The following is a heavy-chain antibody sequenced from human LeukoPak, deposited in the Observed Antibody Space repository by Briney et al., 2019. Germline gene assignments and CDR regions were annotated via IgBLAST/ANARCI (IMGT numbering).Heavy chain of an antibody. CDR1: GFTFSSYA. V-gene: IGHV3-23*01. CDR3: ARSPGTTGYFDY. Sequence: GGSLRLSCAASGFTFSSYAMCWVRQAPGKGLEWVSAISGSGGSTYYADSVKGRFTISRDNSKNTLYLQMNSLRAEDTAVYYCARSPGTTGYFDYWGQGTLVTVSS. D-gene: IGHD1-14*01. CDR2: ISGSGGST. J-gene: IGHJ4*02.